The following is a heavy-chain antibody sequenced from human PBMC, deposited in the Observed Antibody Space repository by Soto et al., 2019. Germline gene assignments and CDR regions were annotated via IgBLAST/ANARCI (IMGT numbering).Heavy chain of an antibody. V-gene: IGHV4-30-4*01. D-gene: IGHD2-8*02. J-gene: IGHJ3*02. CDR3: ARELEGGVFDI. Sequence: PSETLSLTFTVSGGPVRDAYSYWTWIRQPPGKGLEWMGYLSYTGSTYYNPSLCNRASISVDESSNHLSLRLSSVTAADTAVYSCARELEGGVFDIWGSGTLVTVSS. CDR1: GGPVRDAYSY. CDR2: LSYTGST.